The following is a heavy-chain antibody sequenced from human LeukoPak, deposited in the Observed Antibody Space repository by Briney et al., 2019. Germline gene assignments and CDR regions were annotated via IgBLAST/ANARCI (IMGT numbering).Heavy chain of an antibody. Sequence: ASVKVSCKASGYTFTSYDINSVRQATGQGLEWMGWMNPNSGNTDYAQKFQGRFTITINTSITTAYMELSSLRSEDTAVYYCARAFGGHDEWYYFDYWGQGTLVTVSS. J-gene: IGHJ4*02. V-gene: IGHV1-8*03. CDR3: ARAFGGHDEWYYFDY. CDR2: MNPNSGNT. D-gene: IGHD5-12*01. CDR1: GYTFTSYD.